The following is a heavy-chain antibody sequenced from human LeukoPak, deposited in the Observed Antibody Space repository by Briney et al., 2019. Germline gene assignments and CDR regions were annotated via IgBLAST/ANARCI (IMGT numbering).Heavy chain of an antibody. Sequence: SETLSLTCAVYGGSFSGYYLSWIRQPPGKGLEWIGEINHSGSTNYNPSLKSRVTISVDTSKNQFSLKLSSVTAADTAVCYCARGGYYYGSGSYYTDYWGQGTLVTVSS. CDR1: GGSFSGYY. V-gene: IGHV4-34*01. J-gene: IGHJ4*02. CDR3: ARGGYYYGSGSYYTDY. CDR2: INHSGST. D-gene: IGHD3-10*01.